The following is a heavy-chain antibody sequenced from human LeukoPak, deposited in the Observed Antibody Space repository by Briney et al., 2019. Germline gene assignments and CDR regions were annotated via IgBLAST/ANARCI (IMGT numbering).Heavy chain of an antibody. CDR2: IYYSGST. Sequence: PSETLSLTCTVSGGSISNKYWSWIRQPPGKGLEWIGYIYYSGSTNYNPSLKSRVTISVDTSKNQFSLKLSSVTAADTAVYYCARGIAAAGLYFDYWGQGTLVTVSS. CDR3: ARGIAAAGLYFDY. D-gene: IGHD6-13*01. V-gene: IGHV4-59*01. CDR1: GGSISNKY. J-gene: IGHJ4*02.